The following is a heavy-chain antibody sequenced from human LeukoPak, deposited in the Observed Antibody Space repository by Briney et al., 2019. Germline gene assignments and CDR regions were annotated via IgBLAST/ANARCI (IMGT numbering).Heavy chain of an antibody. V-gene: IGHV3-74*01. CDR3: ARGGPDHAFDI. CDR1: GFSFSSFW. D-gene: IGHD1-14*01. CDR2: INHEATGT. Sequence: GGSLRLSCAASGFSFSSFWMYWVRQVPGKGLVYVSRINHEATGTTYADSVKGRFTTSRDNAKNMVYLQMNSLRDDDTAVYYCARGGPDHAFDIWGQGTMVTVSS. J-gene: IGHJ3*02.